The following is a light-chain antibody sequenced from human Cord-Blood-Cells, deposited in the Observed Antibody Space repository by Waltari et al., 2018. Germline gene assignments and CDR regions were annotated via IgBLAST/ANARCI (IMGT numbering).Light chain of an antibody. CDR3: MQSIQRPLP. CDR2: EVS. CDR1: QSLLHSDGKSY. V-gene: IGKV2D-29*01. J-gene: IGKJ4*01. Sequence: DIGMNQTPLSLSVTSGQPASISCKSSQSLLHSDGKSYLYCYLQKPGQPPLLLSYEVSDRFSGVLDMFSGTGSETDFTLKISRGEAEDVGVYYCMQSIQRPLPFGGGTKVEIK.